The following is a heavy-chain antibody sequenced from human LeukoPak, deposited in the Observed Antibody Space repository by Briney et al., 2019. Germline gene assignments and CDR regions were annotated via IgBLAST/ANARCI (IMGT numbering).Heavy chain of an antibody. CDR2: IRYDGSNK. CDR3: AKDQYYYDCSGYFHDY. Sequence: GGSLRLSCAASGFTFSSYGMHWVRQAPGKGLEWVAFIRYDGSNKYYADSVKGRFTISRDNSKNTLYLQMNSLRAEDTAVYYCAKDQYYYDCSGYFHDYWGQGTLVTVSS. CDR1: GFTFSSYG. J-gene: IGHJ4*02. V-gene: IGHV3-30*02. D-gene: IGHD3-22*01.